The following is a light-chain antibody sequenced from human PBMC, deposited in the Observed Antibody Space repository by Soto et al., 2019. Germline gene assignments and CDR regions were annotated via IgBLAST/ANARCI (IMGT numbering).Light chain of an antibody. CDR2: AAS. CDR1: QAISNY. CDR3: QIYNSAPT. V-gene: IGKV1-27*01. Sequence: DIPMTQSPSSLSASVGDKITITCRASQAISNYLAWYQQKPGKVPKLLIYAASTLQSGVPSRFSGSGSGKEFTLTISSLQPEDVATYYCQIYNSAPTFGGGTKVEIK. J-gene: IGKJ4*01.